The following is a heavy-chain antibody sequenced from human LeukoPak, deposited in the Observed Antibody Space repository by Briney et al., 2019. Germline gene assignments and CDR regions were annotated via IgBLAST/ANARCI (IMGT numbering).Heavy chain of an antibody. D-gene: IGHD6-13*01. V-gene: IGHV4-59*01. CDR2: IYYSGST. CDR3: ARVYYSNSYDYWYFDL. CDR1: GGSIRSYY. J-gene: IGHJ2*01. Sequence: SSETLSLTCTVSGGSIRSYYWSWIRQPPGKGLEWIAYIYYSGSTNYNPSLKSRVTISVDTSKNQFSLKLSSVTAADTAVYYCARVYYSNSYDYWYFDLWGRGTLVTVSS.